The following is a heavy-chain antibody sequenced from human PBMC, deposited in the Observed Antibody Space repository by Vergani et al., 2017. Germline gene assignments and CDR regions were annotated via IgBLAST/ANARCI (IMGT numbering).Heavy chain of an antibody. V-gene: IGHV4-39*01. CDR2: MDYSGST. J-gene: IGHJ4*02. Sequence: QVQLQESGPGLVKPSETLSLTCTVSGDSVISTDYHWGWIRQPPGKGLEWIGSMDYSGSTSYNPSLESRISISFETPKNQFSLRLTSVTAADTAVYYCASKREACRAAYCHEYDFWGAGALVGVSS. D-gene: IGHD2-15*01. CDR3: ASKREACRAAYCHEYDF. CDR1: GDSVISTDYH.